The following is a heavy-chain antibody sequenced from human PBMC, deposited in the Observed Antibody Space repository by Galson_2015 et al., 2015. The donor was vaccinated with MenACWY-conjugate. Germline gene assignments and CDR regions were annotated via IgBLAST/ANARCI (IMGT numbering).Heavy chain of an antibody. CDR3: ARTGGGPPRGFDY. CDR1: GFTFLIYW. J-gene: IGHJ4*02. Sequence: SLRLSCAVSGFTFLIYWMHWVRQAPGQGLVWVSRINSDGSSTSYADTAKGRFTISRDNAKNTLYLQMNSLRAEDTAVYYCARTGGGPPRGFDYWGQGTLVTVSS. CDR2: INSDGSST. D-gene: IGHD3-16*01. V-gene: IGHV3-74*01.